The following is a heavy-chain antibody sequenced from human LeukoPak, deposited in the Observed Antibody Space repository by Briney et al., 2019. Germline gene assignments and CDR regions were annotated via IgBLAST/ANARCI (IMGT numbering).Heavy chain of an antibody. J-gene: IGHJ5*02. CDR2: ISYDGSNK. Sequence: GGSLRLSCAASGFTFSSYAMHWVRQAPGKGLEWVAVISYDGSNKYYADSVKGRFTISRDNSKNTLYLQMNSLRAEDTAVYYCAKDEITMVRGVIPHWFDPWGQGTLVTVSS. CDR3: AKDEITMVRGVIPHWFDP. CDR1: GFTFSSYA. V-gene: IGHV3-30-3*01. D-gene: IGHD3-10*01.